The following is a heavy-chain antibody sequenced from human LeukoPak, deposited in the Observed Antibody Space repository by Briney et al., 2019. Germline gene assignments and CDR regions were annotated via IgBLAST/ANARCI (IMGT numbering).Heavy chain of an antibody. J-gene: IGHJ4*02. D-gene: IGHD1-26*01. CDR3: ASTYSGSYACLGPN. CDR2: ISSGGSYI. CDR1: GFTFSSYE. Sequence: GGSLRLSCAASGFTFSSYEMNWVRQAPGKGLEWVSYISSGGSYIYYADSVKGRFTISRDNAKNSLYLQMNSLRAEDTAVYYCASTYSGSYACLGPNWGQGTLVTVSS. V-gene: IGHV3-21*05.